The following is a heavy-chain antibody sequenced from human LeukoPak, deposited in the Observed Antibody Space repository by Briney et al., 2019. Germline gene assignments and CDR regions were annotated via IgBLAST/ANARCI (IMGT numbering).Heavy chain of an antibody. V-gene: IGHV3-7*01. D-gene: IGHD3-9*01. CDR1: GFTFSSYW. Sequence: PGGSLRLSCAASGFTFSSYWMSWVRQAPGKGPEWVANIRQDGSEKYYVDSVKGRFTISRDNAKNSLYLQMNSLRAEDTAVYYCARVLRYFGGYYFDYWGQGTLVTVSS. J-gene: IGHJ4*02. CDR3: ARVLRYFGGYYFDY. CDR2: IRQDGSEK.